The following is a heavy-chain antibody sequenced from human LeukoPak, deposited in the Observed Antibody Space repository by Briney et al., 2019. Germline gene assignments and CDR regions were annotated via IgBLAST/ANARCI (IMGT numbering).Heavy chain of an antibody. CDR2: IYTSGST. CDR3: ARWYSDGMDV. J-gene: IGHJ6*02. V-gene: IGHV4-4*09. CDR1: GGSISSYY. Sequence: SETLSLTCTVSGGSISSYYWSWIRQPPGKGLEWIGYIYTSGSTNYNPSLKSRVTISVDTSKNQFSLKLGSVTAADTAVYYCARWYSDGMDVWGQGTTVTVSS. D-gene: IGHD1-14*01.